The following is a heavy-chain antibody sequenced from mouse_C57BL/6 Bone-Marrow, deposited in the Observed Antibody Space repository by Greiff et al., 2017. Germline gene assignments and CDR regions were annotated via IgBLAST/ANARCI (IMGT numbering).Heavy chain of an antibody. V-gene: IGHV5-9*01. Sequence: EVKVVESGGGLVKPGGSLKLSCAASGFTFSSYTMSWVRQTPEKRLEWVATISGGGGNTYYPDSVKGRFTISRDNAKKTLYLQMSSLRSEDTALYYCARPLYYRGSMDYWGQGTSVTVSS. CDR2: ISGGGGNT. D-gene: IGHD2-14*01. CDR1: GFTFSSYT. J-gene: IGHJ4*01. CDR3: ARPLYYRGSMDY.